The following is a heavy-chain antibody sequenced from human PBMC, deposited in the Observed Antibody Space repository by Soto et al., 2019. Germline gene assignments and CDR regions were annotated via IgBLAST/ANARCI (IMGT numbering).Heavy chain of an antibody. J-gene: IGHJ5*02. D-gene: IGHD3-3*01. V-gene: IGHV4-34*01. CDR1: GGSVNGYY. CDR3: ATRITVFGLLIPPFDP. CDR2: INHTGGT. Sequence: SETLSLTCAVYGGSVNGYYWNWIRQPPGKGLEWIGEINHTGGTHYNPSLKSRVTMSVDTSKNQFSLRLSSVTAADTAIYYCATRITVFGLLIPPFDPWGQGTQVTRLL.